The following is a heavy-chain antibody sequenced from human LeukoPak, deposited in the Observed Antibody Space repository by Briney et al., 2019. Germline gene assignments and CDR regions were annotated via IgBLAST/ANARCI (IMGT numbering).Heavy chain of an antibody. D-gene: IGHD3-3*01. J-gene: IGHJ4*02. CDR3: ARQGSYDFWSGYQSEDPYYFDY. CDR2: IYPGDSDT. CDR1: GYSFTSYW. Sequence: GESLKISCKGSGYSFTSYWIGWVRQMPGKGLEWMGIIYPGDSDTRYSPSFQGQVTISADKSISTAYLQWSSLKASDTAMYYCARQGSYDFWSGYQSEDPYYFDYWGRGTLVTVSS. V-gene: IGHV5-51*01.